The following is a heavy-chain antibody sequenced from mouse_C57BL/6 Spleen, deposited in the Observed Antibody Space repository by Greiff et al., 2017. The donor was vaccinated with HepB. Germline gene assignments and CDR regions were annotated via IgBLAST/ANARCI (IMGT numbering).Heavy chain of an antibody. CDR1: GYTFTSYW. CDR3: ARSVITTVVAHWYFDV. CDR2: INPSSGYT. Sequence: VHLVESGAELAKPGASVKLSCKASGYTFTSYWMHWVKQRPGQGLEWIGYINPSSGYTKYNQKFKDKATLTADKSSSTAYMQLSSLTYEDSAVYYCARSVITTVVAHWYFDVWGTGTTVTVSS. V-gene: IGHV1-7*01. D-gene: IGHD1-1*01. J-gene: IGHJ1*03.